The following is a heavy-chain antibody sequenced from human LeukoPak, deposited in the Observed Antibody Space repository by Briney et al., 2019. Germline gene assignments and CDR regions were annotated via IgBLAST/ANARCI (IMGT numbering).Heavy chain of an antibody. Sequence: PSETLSLTCTVSGGSISSSSYYWGWIRQPPGRGLEWIGSIYYSGSTYYNPSLKSRVTISVDTSKNQFSPKLSSVTAADTAVYYCASTMVRGVIIRFWGQGTLVTVSS. V-gene: IGHV4-39*01. CDR3: ASTMVRGVIIRF. D-gene: IGHD3-10*01. CDR2: IYYSGST. J-gene: IGHJ4*02. CDR1: GGSISSSSYY.